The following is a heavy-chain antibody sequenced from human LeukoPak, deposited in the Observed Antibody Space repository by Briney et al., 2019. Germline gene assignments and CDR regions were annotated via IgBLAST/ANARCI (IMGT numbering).Heavy chain of an antibody. D-gene: IGHD6-13*01. J-gene: IGHJ4*02. Sequence: GGSLRLSWPASGFTFSIDSMNWVRQAAGKGREWVASMSSSSSYIYSADSVKGRFTISRDNAKNSLYLQMNSPTVEDTAVYSCAGVWSTTYTSSWPYYFDYWGQRTLVTVSS. V-gene: IGHV3-21*01. CDR2: MSSSSSYI. CDR3: AGVWSTTYTSSWPYYFDY. CDR1: GFTFSIDS.